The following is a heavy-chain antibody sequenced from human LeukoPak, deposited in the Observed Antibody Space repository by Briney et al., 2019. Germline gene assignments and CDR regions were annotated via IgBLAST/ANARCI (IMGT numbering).Heavy chain of an antibody. J-gene: IGHJ4*02. CDR3: AKDYSGSGSYHDY. V-gene: IGHV3-30*18. Sequence: GGSLRLSCAASGFTFSSYGMHWVRQAPGKGLEWVAVISYDGSNKYYADSVKGRFTISRDNSKNTLYLQMNSLRAGDTAVYYCAKDYSGSGSYHDYWGQGTLVTVSS. CDR2: ISYDGSNK. CDR1: GFTFSSYG. D-gene: IGHD3-10*01.